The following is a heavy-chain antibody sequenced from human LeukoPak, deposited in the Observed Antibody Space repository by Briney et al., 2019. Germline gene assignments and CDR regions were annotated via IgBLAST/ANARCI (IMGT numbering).Heavy chain of an antibody. CDR3: ARHESGGSYSHNDY. Sequence: SETLSLTCTVSGGSISSYYWSWIREPPWRGLEWIGYIYYSGSTNYNPSLKSRVTISVDTSKNQFSLKLSSVTAADTAVYYCARHESGGSYSHNDYWGQGTLVTVSS. CDR2: IYYSGST. D-gene: IGHD1-26*01. J-gene: IGHJ4*02. CDR1: GGSISSYY. V-gene: IGHV4-59*08.